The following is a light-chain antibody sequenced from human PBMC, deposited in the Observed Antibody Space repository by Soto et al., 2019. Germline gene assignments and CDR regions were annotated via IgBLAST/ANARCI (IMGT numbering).Light chain of an antibody. CDR3: QQYSPSPWT. CDR2: AAS. Sequence: EIVLTQSPGTLTLSPGERATLSCRASQSVRSNYLAWYQQGPGQAPRLLIFAASSRATGIPDRFSGSGSGTDFTLTISRLEPEDFEVYYCQQYSPSPWTFGKGTKGDIK. V-gene: IGKV3-20*01. J-gene: IGKJ1*01. CDR1: QSVRSNY.